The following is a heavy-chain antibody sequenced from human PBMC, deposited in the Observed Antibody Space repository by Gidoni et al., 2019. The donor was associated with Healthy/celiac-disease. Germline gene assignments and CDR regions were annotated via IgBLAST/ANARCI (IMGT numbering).Heavy chain of an antibody. CDR1: GYTFTSYG. J-gene: IGHJ5*02. D-gene: IGHD3-10*01. Sequence: QVQLVQSGAEVKKPGASVKVSCKASGYTFTSYGISWVRQAPGQGLEWMGWISAYNGNTNYAQKLQGRVTMTTDTSTSTAYMELRSLRSDDTAVYYCARDLGELLWFGESYPCHPWGQGTLVTVSS. V-gene: IGHV1-18*01. CDR2: ISAYNGNT. CDR3: ARDLGELLWFGESYPCHP.